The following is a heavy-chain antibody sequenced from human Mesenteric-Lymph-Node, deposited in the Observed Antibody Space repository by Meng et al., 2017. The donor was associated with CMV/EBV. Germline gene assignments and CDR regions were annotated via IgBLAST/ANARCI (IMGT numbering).Heavy chain of an antibody. Sequence: ASVKVSCKASGYTFTGYYMHWGRQAPGQGLEGMGWINPNSGGTNYAQKFQGRVTMTRDTSISTAYMELSRLRSDDTAVYYCASLDIVVVPAAIPEGNWFDPWGQGTLVTVSS. CDR1: GYTFTGYY. CDR2: INPNSGGT. V-gene: IGHV1-2*02. D-gene: IGHD2-2*02. CDR3: ASLDIVVVPAAIPEGNWFDP. J-gene: IGHJ5*02.